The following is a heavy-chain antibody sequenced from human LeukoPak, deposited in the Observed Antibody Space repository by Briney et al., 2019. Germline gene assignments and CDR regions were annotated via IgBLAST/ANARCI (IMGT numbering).Heavy chain of an antibody. D-gene: IGHD3-22*01. V-gene: IGHV3-23*01. CDR2: ISDRGSRT. J-gene: IGHJ4*02. CDR1: GFTFSSYA. Sequence: GGSLRLSCAASGFTFSSYAMSWVRQAPGKGLEWVAGISDRGSRTNYADSVKGRFTISTDHPKNTLYLQMNSLRAEDTAVYFCAKRGVVIRVILVGFHKEAYYFDSWGQGALVTVSS. CDR3: AKRGVVIRVILVGFHKEAYYFDS.